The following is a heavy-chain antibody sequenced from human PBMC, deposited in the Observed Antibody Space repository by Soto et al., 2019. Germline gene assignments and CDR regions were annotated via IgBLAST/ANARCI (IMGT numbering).Heavy chain of an antibody. CDR3: ARVGNDSSGYYAYYYYGMDV. J-gene: IGHJ6*02. V-gene: IGHV3-21*01. CDR2: ISSSSSYI. D-gene: IGHD3-22*01. CDR1: GFTFSSYS. Sequence: AGGSLRLSCAASGFTFSSYSMNWARQAPGKGLEWVSSISSSSSYIYYADSVKGRFTISRDNAKNSLYLQMNSLRAEDTAVYYCARVGNDSSGYYAYYYYGMDVWGQGTTVTVSS.